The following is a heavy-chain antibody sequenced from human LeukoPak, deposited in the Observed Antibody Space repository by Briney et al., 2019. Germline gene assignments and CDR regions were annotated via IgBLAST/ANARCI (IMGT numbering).Heavy chain of an antibody. D-gene: IGHD2-15*01. J-gene: IGHJ6*03. CDR2: IYTSGST. Sequence: SQTLSLTCTVSGGSISSGSYYWSWIRQPAGKGLEWIGRIYTSGSTNYNPSLKSRVTISVDTSKNQFSLKLSSVTAADTAVYYCATWRYCSGGSCYGNYYMDVWGKGTTVTVSS. CDR1: GGSISSGSYY. CDR3: ATWRYCSGGSCYGNYYMDV. V-gene: IGHV4-61*02.